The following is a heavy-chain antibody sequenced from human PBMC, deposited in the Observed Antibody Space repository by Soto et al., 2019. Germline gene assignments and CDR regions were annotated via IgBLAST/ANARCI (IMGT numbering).Heavy chain of an antibody. V-gene: IGHV1-3*01. J-gene: IGHJ5*02. CDR1: GYTFTSYA. Sequence: ASVKGSCKASGYTFTSYAMHWVRQAPGQRLEWMGWINAGNGNTKYSQKFQGRVTITRDTSASTAYMELSSLRSEDTAVYYCARVGSSGWYTFWFDPWGQGTLVTVSS. D-gene: IGHD6-19*01. CDR2: INAGNGNT. CDR3: ARVGSSGWYTFWFDP.